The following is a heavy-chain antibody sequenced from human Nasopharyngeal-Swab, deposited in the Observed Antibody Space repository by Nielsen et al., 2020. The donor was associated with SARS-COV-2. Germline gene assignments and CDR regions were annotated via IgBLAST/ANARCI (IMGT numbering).Heavy chain of an antibody. CDR3: ARVAAAGTLYYYYYMDV. V-gene: IGHV3-33*01. J-gene: IGHJ6*03. CDR1: GFTFSSYG. Sequence: GGSLRLSCAASGFTFSSYGMHWVRQAPGKGLEWVAVIWYDGSNKYYADSVKGRFTISRDNSKNTLYLQMNSLRAEDTAVYYCARVAAAGTLYYYYYMDVWGKGTTVTVSS. D-gene: IGHD6-13*01. CDR2: IWYDGSNK.